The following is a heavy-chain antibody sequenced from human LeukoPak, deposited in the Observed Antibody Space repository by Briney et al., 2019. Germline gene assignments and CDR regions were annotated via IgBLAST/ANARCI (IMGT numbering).Heavy chain of an antibody. Sequence: GGSLRLSCAASGFTFSSYAMSWVRQAPGKGLEWVSTITNSGSNTYDADSVKGRFTISRDNSKNTLYLQMNSLKTEDTAVYYCASPQRGRDNWNYYWGQGTLVTVSS. CDR2: ITNSGSNT. V-gene: IGHV3-23*05. D-gene: IGHD1-7*01. J-gene: IGHJ4*02. CDR1: GFTFSSYA. CDR3: ASPQRGRDNWNYY.